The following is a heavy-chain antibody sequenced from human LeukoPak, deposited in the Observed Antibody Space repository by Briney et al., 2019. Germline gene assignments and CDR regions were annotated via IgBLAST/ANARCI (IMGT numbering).Heavy chain of an antibody. CDR3: AKGGGGWFFDS. CDR2: ISSSGSTI. Sequence: GGSLRLSCAASGFTFSSYEMNWVRQAPGKGLEWVSYISSSGSTIYYADSVKGRFTISRDNSKNTLYLQMNSLRAEDTAVYYCAKGGGGWFFDSWGQGTLVAVSS. V-gene: IGHV3-48*03. D-gene: IGHD6-19*01. J-gene: IGHJ4*02. CDR1: GFTFSSYE.